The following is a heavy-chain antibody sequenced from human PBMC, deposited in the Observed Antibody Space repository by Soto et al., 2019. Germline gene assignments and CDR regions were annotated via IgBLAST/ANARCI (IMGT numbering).Heavy chain of an antibody. J-gene: IGHJ4*02. CDR2: ISGSSTYT. CDR1: RFTFSDYY. D-gene: IGHD4-17*01. CDR3: ARSRYGDVLDY. V-gene: IGHV3-11*06. Sequence: QVQLVESGGGLVKPGGSLRLSCAASRFTFSDYYMSWIRQAPGKGLESVSYISGSSTYTYYADSVRGRFTISRDNAKNSLYLQMNSLRAEDTVIYYCARSRYGDVLDYWGQGTLVTVSS.